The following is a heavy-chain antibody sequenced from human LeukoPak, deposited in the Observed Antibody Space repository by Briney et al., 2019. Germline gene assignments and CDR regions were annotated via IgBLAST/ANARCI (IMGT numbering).Heavy chain of an antibody. V-gene: IGHV4-61*02. Sequence: SETLSLTCTVSGGSISSGSYYWSWIRQPAGKGLEWIGRIYTSGSTNYNPSLKSRVTISVDMSKNQFSLKLSSVTAADTAVYYCARDRYYGSGSQTFDYWGQGTLVTVSS. D-gene: IGHD3-10*01. CDR3: ARDRYYGSGSQTFDY. J-gene: IGHJ4*02. CDR1: GGSISSGSYY. CDR2: IYTSGST.